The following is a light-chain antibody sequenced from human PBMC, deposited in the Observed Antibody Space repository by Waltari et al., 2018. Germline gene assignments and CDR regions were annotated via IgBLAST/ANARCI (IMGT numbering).Light chain of an antibody. Sequence: DIVMPQSPDSLAVSLGERATINLKSSPSVLYSSNNKNYLAWYQQKPGQPPKLLIYWASTRESGVPDRFSGSGSGTDFTLPISSLQAEDVAVYYCQQYYSTPYTFGQGTKLEIK. V-gene: IGKV4-1*01. CDR3: QQYYSTPYT. CDR2: WAS. CDR1: PSVLYSSNNKNY. J-gene: IGKJ2*01.